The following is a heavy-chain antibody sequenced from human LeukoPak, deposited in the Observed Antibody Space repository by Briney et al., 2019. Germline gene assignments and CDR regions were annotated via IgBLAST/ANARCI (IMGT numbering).Heavy chain of an antibody. CDR3: AHSSPGYCGGDCLAEYLQH. Sequence: SGPTLFNPTQTLTLTCTFSGFSLSTNGVHVGWIRQPPGQALEWLALIYWDGDTRYSPSLQSRLTITKDTSKNQVVLTMSNMDPVDTATYYCAHSSPGYCGGDCLAEYLQHWGQGTLVTVSS. J-gene: IGHJ1*01. CDR2: IYWDGDT. CDR1: GFSLSTNGVH. D-gene: IGHD2-21*02. V-gene: IGHV2-5*02.